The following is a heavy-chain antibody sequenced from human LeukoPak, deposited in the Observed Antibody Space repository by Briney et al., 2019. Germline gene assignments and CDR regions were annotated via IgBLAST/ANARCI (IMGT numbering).Heavy chain of an antibody. V-gene: IGHV3-48*02. D-gene: IGHD3-10*01. CDR1: GCTLSSNS. CDR2: ISSSTTTI. J-gene: IGHJ4*02. CDR3: ARDLDGSGRAFDF. Sequence: SGGSMRLSCAASGCTLSSNSMNWVRQAPGKGLEWVSYISSSTTTIHYADSVKGRFTISRENANNSLYLQMNSLRDEDTAVYYCARDLDGSGRAFDFWGQGALVSVSS.